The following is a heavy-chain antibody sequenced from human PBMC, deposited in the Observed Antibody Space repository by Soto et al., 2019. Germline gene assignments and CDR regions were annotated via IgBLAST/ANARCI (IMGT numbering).Heavy chain of an antibody. D-gene: IGHD3-3*01. CDR1: GFTFSNAW. CDR2: IKSKTDGGTT. J-gene: IGHJ4*02. Sequence: LRLSCAASGFTFSNAWMSWVRQAPGKGLEWVGRIKSKTDGGTTDYAAPVKGRFTISRDDSKNTLYLQMNSLKTEDTAVYYCTADHTSITIFGVVIPFSDYWGQGTLVTVSS. CDR3: TADHTSITIFGVVIPFSDY. V-gene: IGHV3-15*01.